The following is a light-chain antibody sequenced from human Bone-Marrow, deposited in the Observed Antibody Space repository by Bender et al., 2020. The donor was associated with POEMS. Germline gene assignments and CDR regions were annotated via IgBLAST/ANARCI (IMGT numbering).Light chain of an antibody. J-gene: IGLJ3*02. CDR2: DVN. Sequence: QSVLTQPRSVSGSPGQSVTISCTGTSSNVGGYDYVSWYQHHPGKAPKLLIHDVNRRPSGVPDRFSGSKSGDTASLTISGLQAEDEADYFCCSYVDDTTAFGGGTKVTVL. CDR3: CSYVDDTTA. CDR1: SSNVGGYDY. V-gene: IGLV2-11*01.